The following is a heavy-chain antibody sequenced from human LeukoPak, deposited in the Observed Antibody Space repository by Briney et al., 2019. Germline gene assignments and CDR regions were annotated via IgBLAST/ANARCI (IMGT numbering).Heavy chain of an antibody. CDR1: GFTFSSYA. J-gene: IGHJ4*02. V-gene: IGHV3-23*01. D-gene: IGHD3-10*01. CDR3: AQGGSRDRFDY. CDR2: ISGSGGST. Sequence: GGSLRLTCAASGFTFSSYAMSWVRQAPGKGLEWVSAISGSGGSTYYADSAKGRFTISRDNSKNTLYLQMNSLRAEDTAVYYCAQGGSRDRFDYWGQGTLVTVSS.